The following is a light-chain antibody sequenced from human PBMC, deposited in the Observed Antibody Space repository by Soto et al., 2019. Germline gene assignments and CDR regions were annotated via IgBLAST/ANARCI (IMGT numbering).Light chain of an antibody. V-gene: IGKV3-11*01. CDR1: QSVSSN. J-gene: IGKJ5*01. CDR3: QQRSNWPPIT. CDR2: DAS. Sequence: EIVLTQSPDTLSLSPGERATLSCRASQSVSSNLAWYQQTPGQTPRLLIYDASNRATGIPARFSGSGSGTDFTLTISSLEPEDFAVYYCQQRSNWPPITFGQGTRLEI.